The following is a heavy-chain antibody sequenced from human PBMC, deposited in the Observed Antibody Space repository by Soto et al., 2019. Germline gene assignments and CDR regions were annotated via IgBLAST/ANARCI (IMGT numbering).Heavy chain of an antibody. CDR2: ISGSGGST. CDR3: AKVRYYDFWSGYYDFDY. V-gene: IGHV3-23*01. Sequence: GGSLRLSCAASGFTLSSYAMSWVRQAPGKGLEWVSAISGSGGSTYYADSVKGRSTISRDNSKNTLYLQMNSLRAEDTAVYYCAKVRYYDFWSGYYDFDYWGQGTLVTVSS. J-gene: IGHJ4*02. D-gene: IGHD3-3*01. CDR1: GFTLSSYA.